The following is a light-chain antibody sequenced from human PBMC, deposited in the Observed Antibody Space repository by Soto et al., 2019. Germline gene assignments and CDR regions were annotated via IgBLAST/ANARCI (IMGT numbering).Light chain of an antibody. J-gene: IGKJ2*01. CDR1: QSVTSNK. V-gene: IGKV3-20*01. Sequence: ENVLTQSPVTLSLSPGERATLSCRASQSVTSNKVAWFQQKTGQAPRLLIRAASSRATGIPDRFSGSGSATDLTLTIGRLEPEDFAVYYCQQYGSPPPYSFGQGTKLEIK. CDR2: AAS. CDR3: QQYGSPPPYS.